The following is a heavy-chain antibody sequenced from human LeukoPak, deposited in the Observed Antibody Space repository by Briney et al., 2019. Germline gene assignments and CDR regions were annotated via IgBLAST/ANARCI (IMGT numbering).Heavy chain of an antibody. CDR1: GGTFSSYT. J-gene: IGHJ6*02. CDR2: IIPILGIA. CDR3: VSGGGYSYGYIYYYYGMDV. Sequence: GASVNVSCTASGGTFSSYTISWVRQAPGQGLEWMGRIIPILGIANYAQKFQGRVTITADKSTSTAYMELSSLRSEDTAVYYCVSGGGYSYGYIYYYYGMDVWGQGTTVTVSS. V-gene: IGHV1-69*02. D-gene: IGHD5-18*01.